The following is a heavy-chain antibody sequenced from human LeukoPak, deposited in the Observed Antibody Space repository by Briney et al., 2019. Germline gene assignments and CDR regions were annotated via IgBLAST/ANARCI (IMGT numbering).Heavy chain of an antibody. CDR2: IRYDGSNK. CDR1: GFTFSSYG. J-gene: IGHJ3*02. CDR3: AREVYCSGGSCYSVIAGDAFDI. D-gene: IGHD2-15*01. Sequence: GGSLRLSCAASGFTFSSYGMHWVRQAPGKGLEWVAFIRYDGSNKYYADSVKGRFTISRDNSKNTLYPRMNSLRAEDTAVYYCAREVYCSGGSCYSVIAGDAFDIWGQGTMVTVSS. V-gene: IGHV3-30*02.